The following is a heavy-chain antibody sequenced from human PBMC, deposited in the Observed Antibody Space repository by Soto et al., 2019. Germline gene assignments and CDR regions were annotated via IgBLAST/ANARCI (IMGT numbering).Heavy chain of an antibody. D-gene: IGHD3-22*01. V-gene: IGHV3-11*01. Sequence: PGGSLRLSCEVSGFTFSDYYRSWIRQAPGKGLEWVSYISESGSTISYADSVKGRSTMSRDNAKNSLYLQMNSLRAEDTAVYYCVRATYFSDSSGYTRCLDYWGQGTLVTVSS. CDR2: ISESGSTI. CDR1: GFTFSDYY. CDR3: VRATYFSDSSGYTRCLDY. J-gene: IGHJ4*02.